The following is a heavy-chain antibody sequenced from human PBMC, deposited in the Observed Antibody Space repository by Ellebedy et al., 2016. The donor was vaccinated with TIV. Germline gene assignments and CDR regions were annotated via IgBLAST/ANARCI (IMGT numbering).Heavy chain of an antibody. J-gene: IGHJ4*02. CDR3: ARGGASSLPFDY. CDR2: LHPSGTT. CDR1: GGSIRSFY. V-gene: IGHV4-4*07. D-gene: IGHD3-10*01. Sequence: MPSETLSLTCTVSGGSIRSFYWSWIRQPAGKGPEWIGLLHPSGTTNYNDSLKSRVTVSVDTSKNQFSLKLVSVTPADTAVYYCARGGASSLPFDYWGQGVLVTVSS.